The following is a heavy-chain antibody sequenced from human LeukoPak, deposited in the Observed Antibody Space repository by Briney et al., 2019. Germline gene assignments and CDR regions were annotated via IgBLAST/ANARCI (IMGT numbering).Heavy chain of an antibody. CDR2: IYYSGST. CDR1: GGSISSYY. J-gene: IGHJ4*02. CDR3: ARVVSGYEDY. D-gene: IGHD5-12*01. V-gene: IGHV4-59*01. Sequence: PSETLSLTCTVSGGSISSYYWSWIRQPPGEGLEWIGSIYYSGSTNYNPSLKSRVTISIDTSKNQFSLNLSSVTAADTAVYYCARVVSGYEDYWGQGTLVTVSS.